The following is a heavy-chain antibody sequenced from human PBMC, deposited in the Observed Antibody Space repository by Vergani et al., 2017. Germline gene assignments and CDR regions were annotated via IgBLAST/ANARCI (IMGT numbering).Heavy chain of an antibody. J-gene: IGHJ4*02. CDR3: AKDGYSSGWYLDY. V-gene: IGHV3-9*01. CDR1: GFTFSSYG. CDR2: ISWNSGSI. D-gene: IGHD6-19*01. Sequence: VQLVESGGGVVQPGRSLRLSCAASGFTFSSYGMHWVRQAPGKGLEWVSGISWNSGSIGYADSVKGRFTISRDNAKNSLYLQMNSLRAEDTALYYCAKDGYSSGWYLDYWGQGTLVTVSS.